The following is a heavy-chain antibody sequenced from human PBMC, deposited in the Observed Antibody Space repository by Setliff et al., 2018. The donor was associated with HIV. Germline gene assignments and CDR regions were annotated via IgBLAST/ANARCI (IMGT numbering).Heavy chain of an antibody. V-gene: IGHV7-4-1*02. CDR1: GYTFTSYG. Sequence: GASVKVSCKASGYTFTSYGLSWVRQATGQGLEWMGWINTYTGSPMYAQDFTGRFLFSLDTSVSTSYLEISSLKAEYIAVYYRARDGYFYDSNGHLAYYFDYWGQGTLVTVSS. D-gene: IGHD3-22*01. CDR3: ARDGYFYDSNGHLAYYFDY. CDR2: INTYTGSP. J-gene: IGHJ4*02.